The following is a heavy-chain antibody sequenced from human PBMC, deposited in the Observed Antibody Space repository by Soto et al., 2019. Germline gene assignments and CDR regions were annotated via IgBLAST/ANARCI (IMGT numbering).Heavy chain of an antibody. CDR2: IVPLLGRT. J-gene: IGHJ4*02. CDR3: ARDWGFCSGGSRPGY. V-gene: IGHV1-69*01. Sequence: QVQLVQSGAEVKKPGSSVKVSCRASGDTFSTYAITWVRQAPGQGLEWMGGIVPLLGRTKYAPKFQGRVTITADESTNTAYMELSSLRSEDTAVYYCARDWGFCSGGSRPGYWGQGTLVTVSS. CDR1: GDTFSTYA. D-gene: IGHD2-15*01.